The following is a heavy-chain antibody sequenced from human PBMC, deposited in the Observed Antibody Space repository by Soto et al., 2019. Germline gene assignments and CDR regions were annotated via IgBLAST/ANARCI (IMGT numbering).Heavy chain of an antibody. J-gene: IGHJ4*02. V-gene: IGHV6-1*01. CDR2: TYYRSKWYN. CDR3: ARGGLVYCSSTSCYPIDY. Sequence: SQTLSLTCAISGDSVSSNSAAWNWIRQSPSRGLEWLGRTYYRSKWYNDYAVSVKSRITINPDTSKNQFSLQLNSVTPEDTAVYYCARGGLVYCSSTSCYPIDYWGQGTLVTVSS. D-gene: IGHD2-2*01. CDR1: GDSVSSNSAA.